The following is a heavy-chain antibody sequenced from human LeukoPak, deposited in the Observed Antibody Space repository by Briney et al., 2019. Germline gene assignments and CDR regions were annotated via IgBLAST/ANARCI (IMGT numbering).Heavy chain of an antibody. D-gene: IGHD4-17*01. J-gene: IGHJ4*02. CDR3: ARTDYGDYDDY. CDR1: GGSISSSNW. Sequence: SETLSLTCAVSGGSISSSNWWSWVRQPPGKGLEWIGEIYHSGSTNYNPSLKSRVTISVDTSKNQFSLKLSSVTAADTAVYYCARTDYGDYDDYWGQGTLVTVSS. V-gene: IGHV4-4*02. CDR2: IYHSGST.